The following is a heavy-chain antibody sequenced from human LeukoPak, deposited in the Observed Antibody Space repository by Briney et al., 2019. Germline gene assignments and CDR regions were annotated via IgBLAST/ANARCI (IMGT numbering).Heavy chain of an antibody. CDR3: ARDLTGLNY. CDR2: ILPILGIA. V-gene: IGHV1-69*04. Sequence: ASVKVSCKASGGTFSSYAISWVRQAPGQGLEWMGRILPILGIANYAQKFQGRVTITADKSTSTAYMELSSLRSEDTAVYYCARDLTGLNYWGQGTLVTVSS. CDR1: GGTFSSYA. D-gene: IGHD7-27*01. J-gene: IGHJ4*02.